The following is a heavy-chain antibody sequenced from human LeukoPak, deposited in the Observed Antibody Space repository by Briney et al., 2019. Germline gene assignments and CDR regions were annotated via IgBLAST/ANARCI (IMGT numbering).Heavy chain of an antibody. CDR1: GFTFTSYW. V-gene: IGHV3-23*01. D-gene: IGHD2-15*01. CDR2: ISYSGGNT. CDR3: AKARYCSGGTCPEWFDP. J-gene: IGHJ5*02. Sequence: GGSLRLSCEVSGFTFTSYWMNWVRQALGRGLEWVSTISYSGGNTYYADPVKGRFTISRDNSKNTLYLQMNSLRAEDTAIYYCAKARYCSGGTCPEWFDPWGQGTLVTVSS.